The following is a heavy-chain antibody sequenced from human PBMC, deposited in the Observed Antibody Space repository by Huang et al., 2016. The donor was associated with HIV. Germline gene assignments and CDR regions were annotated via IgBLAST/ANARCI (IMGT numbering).Heavy chain of an antibody. Sequence: QVQLVQSGAEVKKPGSSVKVSCKVSGGTFNNAISWVRQAPGQGLEWMVGIIPSFGTPNSARKFQGRVTITADESTSIAYMELSSLRSEDTAVYYCARGAPDLDSHLDHWGQGTLVTVSS. CDR3: ARGAPDLDSHLDH. J-gene: IGHJ4*02. CDR1: GGTFNNA. D-gene: IGHD3-3*01. CDR2: IIPSFGTP. V-gene: IGHV1-69*13.